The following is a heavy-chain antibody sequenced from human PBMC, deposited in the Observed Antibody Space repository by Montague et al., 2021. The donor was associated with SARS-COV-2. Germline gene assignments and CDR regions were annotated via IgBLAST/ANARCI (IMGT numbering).Heavy chain of an antibody. CDR1: GGSISTIVNF. V-gene: IGHV4-39*07. CDR3: ARSGDPGTTVTYLY. CDR2: ISYTGST. Sequence: SETLSLTCTFSGGSISTIVNFWGWIRQPPGKGLEWIGSISYTGSTYHTLSLKSRVTMSVDTSKDQFSLKLNSVTAADTAVYYCARSGDPGTTVTYLYWGQGTLVTVSS. J-gene: IGHJ4*02. D-gene: IGHD4-11*01.